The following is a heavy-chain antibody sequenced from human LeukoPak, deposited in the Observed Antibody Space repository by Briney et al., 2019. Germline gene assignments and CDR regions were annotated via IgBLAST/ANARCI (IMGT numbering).Heavy chain of an antibody. CDR1: GFTFSNYD. CDR3: ARGEEKATITALDS. V-gene: IGHV3-21*01. D-gene: IGHD5-24*01. Sequence: GGSLRLSCAASGFTFSNYDMHWIRQAPGKGLEWVSAISSSSSYIYYADSIKGRFTISRDNAENSLYLQMNSLRAVDTAVYFCARGEEKATITALDSWGQGTLVTVSS. J-gene: IGHJ4*02. CDR2: ISSSSSYI.